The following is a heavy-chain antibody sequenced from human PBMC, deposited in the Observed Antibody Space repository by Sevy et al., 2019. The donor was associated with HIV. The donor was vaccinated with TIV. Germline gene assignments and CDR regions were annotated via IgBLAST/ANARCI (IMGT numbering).Heavy chain of an antibody. Sequence: SGPTLVKPTQTLTLTCTFSGFSLSTSGVGVGWIRQPPGKALEWLAVIYWNDDQRYSPSLKSRLTIPKDTSKNQGVLKMTKMDPVDTATYYCADRGGAHYYDSSGYYTRAEYFEHWGQGTLVTVSS. V-gene: IGHV2-5*01. CDR3: ADRGGAHYYDSSGYYTRAEYFEH. CDR2: IYWNDDQ. J-gene: IGHJ1*01. CDR1: GFSLSTSGVG. D-gene: IGHD3-22*01.